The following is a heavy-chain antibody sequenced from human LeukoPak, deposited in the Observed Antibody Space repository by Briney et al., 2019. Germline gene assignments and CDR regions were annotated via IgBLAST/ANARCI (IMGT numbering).Heavy chain of an antibody. CDR1: GDSISGSI. J-gene: IGHJ4*02. CDR3: ARRGEDYVWGSYPPDY. CDR2: ISSSSSYI. D-gene: IGHD3-16*02. Sequence: PSETLSLTCSVSGDSISGSIYYWAWIRQAPGKGLEWVSSISSSSSYIYYADSVKGRFTISRDNAKNSLYLQMNSLRAEDTAVYYCARRGEDYVWGSYPPDYWGQGTLVTVSS. V-gene: IGHV3-21*01.